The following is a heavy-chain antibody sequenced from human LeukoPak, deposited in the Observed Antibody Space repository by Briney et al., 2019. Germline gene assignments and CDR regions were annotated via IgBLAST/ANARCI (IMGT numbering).Heavy chain of an antibody. V-gene: IGHV4-34*01. J-gene: IGHJ6*02. Sequence: PSETLSLTCAVYGGSFSGYYWSWIRQPPGKGLEWIGKINHSGSTNYNPSLKSRVTISVDTSKNQFSLKLSSVTAADTAVYYCARQAVDTAMVLDYYYYYGMDVWGQGTTVTVSS. D-gene: IGHD5-18*01. CDR3: ARQAVDTAMVLDYYYYYGMDV. CDR2: INHSGST. CDR1: GGSFSGYY.